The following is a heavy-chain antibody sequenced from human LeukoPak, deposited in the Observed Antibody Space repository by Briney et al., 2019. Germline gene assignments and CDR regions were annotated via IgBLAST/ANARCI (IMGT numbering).Heavy chain of an antibody. CDR2: IGTAGDT. CDR3: ARGVYNWNSYYFDY. V-gene: IGHV3-13*01. D-gene: IGHD1-7*01. J-gene: IGHJ4*02. CDR1: GFTFSSYD. Sequence: GGSLRLSCAASGFTFSSYDMHWVRQATGKGLEWVSAIGTAGDTYYPGSVKGRFTISRENAKNSLYLQMNSLRAGDTAVYYCARGVYNWNSYYFDYWGQGTLVTVSS.